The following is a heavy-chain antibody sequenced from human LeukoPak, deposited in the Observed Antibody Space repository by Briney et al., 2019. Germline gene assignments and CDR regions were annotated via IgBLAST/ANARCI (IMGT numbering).Heavy chain of an antibody. J-gene: IGHJ5*02. D-gene: IGHD6-13*01. Sequence: GGSLRLSCAASGFIFSQYSMNWVRQAPGKGLEWVSHIRSSSETFYADSVKGRFTISRDNAKNSLYLQMNSLRAEDTAVYYCARKAYSSSWYSWFDPWGQGTLVTVSS. CDR1: GFIFSQYS. CDR3: ARKAYSSSWYSWFDP. CDR2: IRSSSET. V-gene: IGHV3-48*04.